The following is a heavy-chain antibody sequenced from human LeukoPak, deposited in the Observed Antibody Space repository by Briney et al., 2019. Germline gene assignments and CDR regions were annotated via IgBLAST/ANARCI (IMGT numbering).Heavy chain of an antibody. D-gene: IGHD3-16*02. CDR1: GGSISGYY. CDR3: ARGGLENGYRSNEGFDI. Sequence: SETLSLTCTVSGGSISGYYWSWIRQPPGKGLEWIGHIYYSGSTKYNPSLKSRFTMSVDTSRNQFSLKLSSVTAADTGVYYCARGGLENGYRSNEGFDIWGQGTMVTVSS. CDR2: IYYSGST. V-gene: IGHV4-59*01. J-gene: IGHJ3*02.